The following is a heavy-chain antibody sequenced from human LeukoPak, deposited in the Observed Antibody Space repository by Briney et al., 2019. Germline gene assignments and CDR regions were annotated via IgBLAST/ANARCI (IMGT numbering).Heavy chain of an antibody. J-gene: IGHJ5*02. D-gene: IGHD3/OR15-3a*01. CDR1: GFRVRDYY. Sequence: GGSLRLSCEVSGFRVRDYYMSWVRQAPGKGLEWVGLIRDSGEAFYADFARGRFAISRDESENTLYLQMNSLRVEDTAVYFCARDRAANQDWVEFDPWGQGTPVIVSS. V-gene: IGHV3-66*03. CDR2: IRDSGEA. CDR3: ARDRAANQDWVEFDP.